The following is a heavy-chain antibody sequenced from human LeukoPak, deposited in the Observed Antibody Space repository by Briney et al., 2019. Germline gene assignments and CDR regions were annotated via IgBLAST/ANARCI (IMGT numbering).Heavy chain of an antibody. CDR2: IYTSGST. CDR3: ARHYPRGWYSLGRDYLDY. Sequence: PSETLSLTCTVSVGSISSYYWSWIRQPAGKGLEWIGRIYTSGSTNYNPSLKSRVTMSVATSKNQFSLKLSSVTAADTAVYYCARHYPRGWYSLGRDYLDYWGQGTLVTVSS. D-gene: IGHD6-19*01. CDR1: VGSISSYY. J-gene: IGHJ4*02. V-gene: IGHV4-4*07.